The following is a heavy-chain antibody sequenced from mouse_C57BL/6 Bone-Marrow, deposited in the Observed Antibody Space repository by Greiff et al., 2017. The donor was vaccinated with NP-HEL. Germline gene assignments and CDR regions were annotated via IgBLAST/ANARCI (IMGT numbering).Heavy chain of an antibody. J-gene: IGHJ3*01. CDR2: ISYSGST. CDR3: AREDDVYRGFAY. V-gene: IGHV3-1*01. D-gene: IGHD2-3*01. CDR1: GYSITSGYD. Sequence: ESGPGMVKPSQSLSLTCTVTGYSITSGYDWHWIRHFPGNKLEWMGYISYSGSTNYNPSLKSRISITHDTSKNHFFLKLNSVTTEDTATYYCAREDDVYRGFAYWGQGTLVTVSA.